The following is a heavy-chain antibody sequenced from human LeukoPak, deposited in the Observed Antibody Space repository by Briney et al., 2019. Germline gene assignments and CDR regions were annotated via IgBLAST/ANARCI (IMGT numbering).Heavy chain of an antibody. CDR3: ARDQGYYDILTGYYNVMNWFDP. CDR1: GGSISSYY. D-gene: IGHD3-9*01. CDR2: IYYSGST. Sequence: SETLSLTCTVSGGSISSYYWSWIRQPPGKGLEWIGYIYYSGSTNYNPSLKSRVTISVDTSKNQFSLKLSSVTAADTAVYYCARDQGYYDILTGYYNVMNWFDPWGQGTLVIVSS. J-gene: IGHJ5*02. V-gene: IGHV4-59*01.